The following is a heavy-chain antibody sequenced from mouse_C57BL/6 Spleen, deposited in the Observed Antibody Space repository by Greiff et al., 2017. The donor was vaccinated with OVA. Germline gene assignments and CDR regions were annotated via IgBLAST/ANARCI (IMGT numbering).Heavy chain of an antibody. V-gene: IGHV1-82*01. CDR1: GYAFSSSW. CDR3: ARSDYYGSSYGFAY. D-gene: IGHD1-1*01. J-gene: IGHJ3*01. CDR2: IYPGDGDT. Sequence: QVQLKQSGPELVKPGASVKISCKASGYAFSSSWMNWVKQRPGKGLEWIGRIYPGDGDTNYNGKFKGKATLTADKSSSTAYMQLSSLTSEDSAVYFCARSDYYGSSYGFAYWGQGTLVTVSA.